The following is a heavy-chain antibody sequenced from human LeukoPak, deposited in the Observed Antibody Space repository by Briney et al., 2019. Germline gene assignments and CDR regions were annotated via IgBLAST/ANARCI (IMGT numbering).Heavy chain of an antibody. Sequence: ASVKVSCKASGYTFTSYHMHWVRQAPGQGLGWMGWISADNGNTNYAREVQGRVTMTTDTSTSTVYMELRSLRSDDTAVYYCARDIGYCSGGSCRYWFDPWGQGTLVTVSS. CDR1: GYTFTSYH. CDR2: ISADNGNT. J-gene: IGHJ5*02. CDR3: ARDIGYCSGGSCRYWFDP. V-gene: IGHV1-18*04. D-gene: IGHD2-15*01.